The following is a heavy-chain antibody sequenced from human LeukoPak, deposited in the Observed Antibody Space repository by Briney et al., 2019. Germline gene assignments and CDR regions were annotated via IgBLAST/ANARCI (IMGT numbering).Heavy chain of an antibody. V-gene: IGHV4-4*07. CDR2: IYTSGST. J-gene: IGHJ5*02. CDR1: GGSISGYY. D-gene: IGHD1-26*01. CDR3: ARGSGSYYGNWFDP. Sequence: SETLSLTCTVSGGSISGYYWTWIRQPAGKGLEWIGRIYTSGSTNYNPSLKSRVTISVDKSKNQFSLKLSSVTAADTAVYYCARGSGSYYGNWFDPWGQGTLVTVSS.